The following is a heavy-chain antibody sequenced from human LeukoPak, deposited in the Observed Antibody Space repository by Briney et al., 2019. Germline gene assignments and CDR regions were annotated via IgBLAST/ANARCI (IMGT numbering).Heavy chain of an antibody. J-gene: IGHJ4*02. Sequence: SETLSLTCTVSGGSLSSYYWSWLRQPPAKGLDWIGYIYYSGCTNYNPSLKSRATISVDTSKNQFSLKLSSVTAADTAVYYCASGGDWNYGGYYFDYWGQGTLVTVSS. CDR3: ASGGDWNYGGYYFDY. D-gene: IGHD1-7*01. CDR1: GGSLSSYY. V-gene: IGHV4-59*01. CDR2: IYYSGCT.